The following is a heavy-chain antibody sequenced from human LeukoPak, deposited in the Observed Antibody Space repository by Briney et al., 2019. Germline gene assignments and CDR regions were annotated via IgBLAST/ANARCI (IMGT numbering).Heavy chain of an antibody. J-gene: IGHJ4*02. D-gene: IGHD6-6*01. CDR3: ARRAGRGRSSSYFDY. CDR2: IYPGDSDT. Sequence: GESLKISCKGSGYSFTSYWIGWVRQMPGKGLEWVGIIYPGDSDTRYSPSFQGQVTISADKSISTAYLQWSSLKASDTAMYYCARRAGRGRSSSYFDYWGQGTLVTVSS. V-gene: IGHV5-51*01. CDR1: GYSFTSYW.